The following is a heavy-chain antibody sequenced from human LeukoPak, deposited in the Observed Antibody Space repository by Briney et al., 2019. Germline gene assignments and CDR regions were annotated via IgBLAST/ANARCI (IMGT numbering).Heavy chain of an antibody. CDR1: RVDPSSYA. J-gene: IGHJ4*02. CDR3: AKDPLPDY. CDR2: ISGSGGST. Sequence: RGSLRLSCAPPRVDPSSYAVSAGRPAPRAGLEGVAAISGSGGSTYYADSVKGRFTISRDNSKNTLYLQMNSLRAEDTAVYYCAKDPLPDYWGQGTLVTVSS. V-gene: IGHV3-23*01.